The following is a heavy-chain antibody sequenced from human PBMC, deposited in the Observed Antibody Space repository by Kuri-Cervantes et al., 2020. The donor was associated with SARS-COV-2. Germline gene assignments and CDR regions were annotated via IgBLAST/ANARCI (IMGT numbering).Heavy chain of an antibody. V-gene: IGHV4-39*01. D-gene: IGHD3-22*01. J-gene: IGHJ4*02. CDR3: ARSSGSG. CDR1: GGSISSSSYY. Sequence: SETLSLTCTVSGGSISSSSYYWGWIRQPPGKGLEWIGSIYYSGSTYYNPSLKSRITISVDTSKNQFSLKLSSVTAADTAVYYCARSSGSGWGQGTLVTVSS. CDR2: IYYSGST.